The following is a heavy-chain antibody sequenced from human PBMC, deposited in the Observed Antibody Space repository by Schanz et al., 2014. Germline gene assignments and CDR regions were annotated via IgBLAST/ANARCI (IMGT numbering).Heavy chain of an antibody. CDR1: EFTFSTDA. Sequence: EVHLLESGGGLVQPGGSLRLSCAASEFTFSTDAMSWVRQAPGKGLEWLSVISASGGDTYYADSLKGRLTISRDDAKKSMYLQMNNRRAEDTAVYYCARPALWFGDNCFDPWGQGTLVTVSS. V-gene: IGHV3-23*01. CDR3: ARPALWFGDNCFDP. CDR2: ISASGGDT. D-gene: IGHD3-10*01. J-gene: IGHJ5*02.